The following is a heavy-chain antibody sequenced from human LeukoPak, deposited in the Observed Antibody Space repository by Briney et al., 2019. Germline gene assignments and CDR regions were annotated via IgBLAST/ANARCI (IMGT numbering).Heavy chain of an antibody. CDR3: ARGRDGYNFLNRGEYYYFAY. J-gene: IGHJ4*02. CDR2: IYYSGST. D-gene: IGHD5-24*01. CDR1: GGSISSSSYY. V-gene: IGHV4-39*07. Sequence: SETLSLTCTVSGGSISSSSYYWGWIRQPPGTGLEWIGSIYYSGSTYYNPSLKSRVTISVDTSKNQFSLKLSSVTAADTAVYYCARGRDGYNFLNRGEYYYFAYWGQGTLVTVSS.